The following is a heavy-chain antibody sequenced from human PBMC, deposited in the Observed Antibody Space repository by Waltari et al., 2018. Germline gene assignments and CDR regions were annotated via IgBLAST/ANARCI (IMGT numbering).Heavy chain of an antibody. CDR3: ARSARRDIAARPPWYFDL. J-gene: IGHJ2*01. Sequence: QLQLQESGPGLVKPSETVSLTCTVSGGSISSSSYYWGWIRQPPGKGLEWLGSIYYSGSTYYNPALKSRVTISVDTSKNQFSLKLSSVTAADTAVYYCARSARRDIAARPPWYFDLWGRGTLVTVSS. CDR1: GGSISSSSYY. CDR2: IYYSGST. V-gene: IGHV4-39*07. D-gene: IGHD6-6*01.